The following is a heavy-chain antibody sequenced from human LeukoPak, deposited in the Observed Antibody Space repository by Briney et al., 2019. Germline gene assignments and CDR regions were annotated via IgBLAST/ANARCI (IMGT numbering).Heavy chain of an antibody. Sequence: GGSLRLSCAASGFTFSSYAMSWVRQTPGKGLEWVSYIGSTIYYADSVNGRFTISRDNSKNTLYLQMNSLRAEDTAVYYCAKDREGIAVAAYYYYGMDVWGQGTTVTVSS. D-gene: IGHD6-19*01. J-gene: IGHJ6*02. CDR3: AKDREGIAVAAYYYYGMDV. V-gene: IGHV3-23*01. CDR1: GFTFSSYA. CDR2: IGSTI.